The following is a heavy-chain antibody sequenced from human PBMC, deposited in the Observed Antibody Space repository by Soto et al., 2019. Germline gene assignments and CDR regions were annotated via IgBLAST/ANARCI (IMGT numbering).Heavy chain of an antibody. V-gene: IGHV4-59*01. CDR1: GGSMSNYF. CDR2: IHYSGTT. Sequence: PSETLSLTCTVSGGSMSNYFWTWIRHPPGKGQEWIGYIHYSGTTSFYPSYNRSLRRRVTISEDTSKNQFSLKLLSVTTADTAVYFCAAGEASSRNLAPYYLDFWGQGTLVTVSS. CDR3: AAGEASSRNLAPYYLDF. D-gene: IGHD6-13*01. J-gene: IGHJ4*02.